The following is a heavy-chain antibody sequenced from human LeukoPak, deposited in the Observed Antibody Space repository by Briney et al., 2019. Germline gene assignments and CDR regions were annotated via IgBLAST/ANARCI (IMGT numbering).Heavy chain of an antibody. D-gene: IGHD3-22*01. CDR2: ISSSSSYI. CDR3: ARDPHDSSGFVDY. V-gene: IGHV3-21*01. Sequence: PGGSLRLSCAASGFTFSSYSMNWVRQAPGKGLEWVSSISSSSSYIYYADSVKGRFTISRDNAKNSLYLQMNSLRAEDTAVYYCARDPHDSSGFVDYWGQGTLVTVSS. CDR1: GFTFSSYS. J-gene: IGHJ4*02.